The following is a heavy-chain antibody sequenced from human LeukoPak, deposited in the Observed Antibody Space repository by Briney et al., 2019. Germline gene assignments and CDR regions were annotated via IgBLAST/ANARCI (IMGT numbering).Heavy chain of an antibody. CDR1: GYSISSGYY. CDR3: ARAAAAAGRGYYYYYMDV. Sequence: SETLSLTCTVSGYSISSGYYWGWIRQPPGKGLEWIGSIYHSGSTYYNPSLKSRVTISVDTSKNQFSLKLSSVTAADAAVYYCARAAAAAGRGYYYYYMDVWGKGTTVTVSS. D-gene: IGHD6-13*01. V-gene: IGHV4-38-2*02. J-gene: IGHJ6*03. CDR2: IYHSGST.